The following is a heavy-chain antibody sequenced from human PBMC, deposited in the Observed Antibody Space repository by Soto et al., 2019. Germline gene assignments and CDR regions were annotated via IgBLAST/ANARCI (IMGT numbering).Heavy chain of an antibody. D-gene: IGHD1-26*01. CDR1: GFTFSTYA. V-gene: IGHV3-23*01. CDR2: ISGSGDTT. J-gene: IGHJ4*02. Sequence: PGGSLRLSCAASGFTFSTYAMSWVRQAPGKGLEWVSAISGSGDTTYYANSVKGRFTISRDNSKNMLYLQMNSLRAEDTAVYYCAKGSYRPHDYWGQGTLVTVSS. CDR3: AKGSYRPHDY.